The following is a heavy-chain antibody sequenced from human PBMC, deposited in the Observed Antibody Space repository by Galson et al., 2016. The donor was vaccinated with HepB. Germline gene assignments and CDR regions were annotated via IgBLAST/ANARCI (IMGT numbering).Heavy chain of an antibody. J-gene: IGHJ6*03. D-gene: IGHD4-17*01. Sequence: SETLSLTCGVNAESFSGYYCSWIRQSPGKGLEWIGEINHSGSTNYNPSLKSRVTISVDTSKNQFSLKLSSVTAADTAVYYCARGDNPDYGDYASAYYYMDVWGKGTTVTVSS. CDR1: AESFSGYY. CDR2: INHSGST. V-gene: IGHV4-34*01. CDR3: ARGDNPDYGDYASAYYYMDV.